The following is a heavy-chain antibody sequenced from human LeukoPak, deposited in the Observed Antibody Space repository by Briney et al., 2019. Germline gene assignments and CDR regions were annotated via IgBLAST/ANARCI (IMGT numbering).Heavy chain of an antibody. Sequence: SGTLSLTCAVSGDSISSNNWWSWVRQSPGKGLEWIGEIYHSGSTNYNPSLKSRVTISVDTSKNHFSLKLTSVIAADTAVYYCAGASGGQIDYWGQGTLVTVSS. CDR2: IYHSGST. V-gene: IGHV4-4*02. CDR3: AGASGGQIDY. CDR1: GDSISSNNW. D-gene: IGHD6-19*01. J-gene: IGHJ4*02.